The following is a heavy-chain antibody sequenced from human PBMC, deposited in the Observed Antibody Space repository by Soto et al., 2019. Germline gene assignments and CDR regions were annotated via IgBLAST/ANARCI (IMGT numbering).Heavy chain of an antibody. CDR2: ISYDGSNK. J-gene: IGHJ4*02. CDR3: AKDRREFEYYDSSGYYSPLDC. D-gene: IGHD3-22*01. CDR1: GFTFSSYG. Sequence: GGSLRLSCAASGFTFSSYGMHWVRQAPGKGLEWVAVISYDGSNKYYADSVKGRFTISRDNSKNTLYLQMNSLRAEDTAVYYCAKDRREFEYYDSSGYYSPLDCWGQGTRVTVSS. V-gene: IGHV3-30*18.